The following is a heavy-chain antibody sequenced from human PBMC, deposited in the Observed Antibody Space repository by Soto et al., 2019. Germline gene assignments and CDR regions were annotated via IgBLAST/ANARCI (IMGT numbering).Heavy chain of an antibody. J-gene: IGHJ4*02. CDR2: IYYSGST. CDR3: AAAPRY. Sequence: XTLYHPFRDPGVVIRGSYWSWIRQTPEKGLEWIGYIYYSGSTNYNPSLKSRVTMLIDMSKNQFYLKLFSVSAADTAVYYCAAAPRYWGQGILVTVSS. D-gene: IGHD2-15*01. CDR1: GVVIRGSY. V-gene: IGHV4-59*01.